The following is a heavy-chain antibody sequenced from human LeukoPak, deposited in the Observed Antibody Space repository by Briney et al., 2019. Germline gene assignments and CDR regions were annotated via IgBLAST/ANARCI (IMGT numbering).Heavy chain of an antibody. Sequence: PGGSLRLSCAASGFTFSSYEMNWVRQAPGKGLEWVSYISSSGSTIYYADSVKGRFTISRDNAKNSLYLQMNSLRAEDTAVYYCARVCGGDCHGAFDIWGQGTMVTVSS. CDR1: GFTFSSYE. CDR3: ARVCGGDCHGAFDI. D-gene: IGHD2-21*02. CDR2: ISSSGSTI. V-gene: IGHV3-48*03. J-gene: IGHJ3*02.